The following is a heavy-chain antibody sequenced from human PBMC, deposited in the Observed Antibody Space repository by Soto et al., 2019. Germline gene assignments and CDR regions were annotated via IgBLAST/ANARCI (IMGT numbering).Heavy chain of an antibody. J-gene: IGHJ4*02. Sequence: SVKVSCKASGGTFSSYAISWVRQAPGQGLEWMGGIIPIFGTANYAQKFQGRVTITADESTSTAYMELSSLRSEDTAVYYCARALERSSYCGGDCPSGYWGQGTLVTVSS. V-gene: IGHV1-69*13. D-gene: IGHD2-21*02. CDR1: GGTFSSYA. CDR2: IIPIFGTA. CDR3: ARALERSSYCGGDCPSGY.